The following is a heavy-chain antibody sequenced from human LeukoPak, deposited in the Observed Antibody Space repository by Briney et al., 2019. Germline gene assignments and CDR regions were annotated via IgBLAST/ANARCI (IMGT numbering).Heavy chain of an antibody. CDR2: MSFSGSTI. Sequence: TGGSLRLSCVASGFTFSSYEMNWVRQAPGRGLEWVSYMSFSGSTIYHADSVKGRFTISRDNAKNSLYLQMNSLRAEDTAVYYCARGYSSYYPDAFDIWGQGTMVTVSS. V-gene: IGHV3-48*03. J-gene: IGHJ3*02. CDR3: ARGYSSYYPDAFDI. CDR1: GFTFSSYE. D-gene: IGHD5-12*01.